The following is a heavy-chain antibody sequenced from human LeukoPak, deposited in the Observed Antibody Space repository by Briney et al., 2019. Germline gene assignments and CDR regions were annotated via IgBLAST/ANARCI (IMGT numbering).Heavy chain of an antibody. Sequence: SETLSLTCSVSGGSISSYSWTWIRQPPGKGLEWIGFIDYSGSSNYNPSLKSRVTISAEPSTNHFSLNLTSVTAADTAVYFCARDHPVADWAPDIWGRGTMVTVSS. D-gene: IGHD3-9*01. V-gene: IGHV4-59*13. J-gene: IGHJ3*02. CDR3: ARDHPVADWAPDI. CDR2: IDYSGSS. CDR1: GGSISSYS.